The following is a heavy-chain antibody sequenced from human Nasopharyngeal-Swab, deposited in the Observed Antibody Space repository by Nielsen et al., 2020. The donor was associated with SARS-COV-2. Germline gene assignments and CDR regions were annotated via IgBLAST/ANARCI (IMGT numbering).Heavy chain of an antibody. CDR1: GFTFSTYN. CDR3: ARGGQQPL. J-gene: IGHJ4*02. Sequence: GGSLRLSCAASGFTFSTYNMHWVRQAPGKGLEWVSSISGRTTYIYYADSMKGRFTTSRDNAKNSLYLQMSSLRAEDTAIYYCARGGQQPLWGQGTLVTVSS. V-gene: IGHV3-21*01. CDR2: ISGRTTYI. D-gene: IGHD6-13*01.